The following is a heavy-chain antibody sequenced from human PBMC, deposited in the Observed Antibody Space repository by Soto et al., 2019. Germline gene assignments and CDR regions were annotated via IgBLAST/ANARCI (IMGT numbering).Heavy chain of an antibody. D-gene: IGHD5-18*01. CDR2: INAGNGNT. CDR1: GYTFTSYA. CDR3: ARDGQRLKYSYGYSSLNSQPGMDV. V-gene: IGHV1-3*01. J-gene: IGHJ6*02. Sequence: AASVKVSCKASGYTFTSYAMHWVRQAPGQRLEWMGWINAGNGNTKYSQKFQGRVTITRDTSASTAYMELSSLRSEDTAVYYCARDGQRLKYSYGYSSLNSQPGMDVWGQGTTVTVSS.